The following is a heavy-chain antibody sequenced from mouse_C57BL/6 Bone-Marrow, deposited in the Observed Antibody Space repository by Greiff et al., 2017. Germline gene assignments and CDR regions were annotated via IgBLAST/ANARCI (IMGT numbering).Heavy chain of an antibody. V-gene: IGHV1-39*01. CDR3: ARGYDYDYAMDY. CDR2: INPNYGTT. Sequence: EVQLVESGPELVKPGASVKISCKASGYSFTDSNMNWVKQSNGKSLEWIGVINPNYGTTRYNQKFKGKATLTVDQSSSTAYMQLNSLTSEDSAVSYCARGYDYDYAMDYWGQGTSVTVSS. J-gene: IGHJ4*01. D-gene: IGHD2-4*01. CDR1: GYSFTDSN.